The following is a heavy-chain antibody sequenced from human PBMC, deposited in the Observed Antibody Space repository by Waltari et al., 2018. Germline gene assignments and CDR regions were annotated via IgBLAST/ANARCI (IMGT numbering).Heavy chain of an antibody. V-gene: IGHV4-34*02. CDR2: GDHGGSA. D-gene: IGHD1-26*01. J-gene: IGHJ4*02. Sequence: QVQLQQWGAGLLKPSETLSLTCGVSGGSFSGYYWGWIRQPPGKGLEWIGEGDHGGSATYPPSLKSRVTMSVDTSSNQFSLKMISVTAADTAVYYCARGNGGYSDWGPGALVAVSS. CDR1: GGSFSGYY. CDR3: ARGNGGYSD.